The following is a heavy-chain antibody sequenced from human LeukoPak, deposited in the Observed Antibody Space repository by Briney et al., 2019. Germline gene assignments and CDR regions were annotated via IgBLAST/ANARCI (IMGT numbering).Heavy chain of an antibody. D-gene: IGHD6-19*01. V-gene: IGHV1-69*04. Sequence: GASVKVSCKASGGTFSSYAISWVRQAPGQGLEWMGRIIPILGIANYAQKFQGRVTITADKSTSTASMELSSLRSEDTAVYYCARVRGSVAGMVFDYWGQGTLVTVSS. CDR1: GGTFSSYA. CDR3: ARVRGSVAGMVFDY. CDR2: IIPILGIA. J-gene: IGHJ4*02.